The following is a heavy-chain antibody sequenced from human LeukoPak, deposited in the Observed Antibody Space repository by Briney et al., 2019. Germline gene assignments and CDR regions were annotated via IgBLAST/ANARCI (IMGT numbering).Heavy chain of an antibody. CDR2: ISSSSSTI. Sequence: GGSLRLSCAASGFTFSSYAMHWVRQAPGKGLEWVSYISSSSSTIYYADSVKGRFTISRDNAKNSLYLQMNSLRAEDTAVYYCARDESDIVVVPAAFHAFDIWGQGTMVTVSS. V-gene: IGHV3-48*01. CDR1: GFTFSSYA. CDR3: ARDESDIVVVPAAFHAFDI. D-gene: IGHD2-2*01. J-gene: IGHJ3*02.